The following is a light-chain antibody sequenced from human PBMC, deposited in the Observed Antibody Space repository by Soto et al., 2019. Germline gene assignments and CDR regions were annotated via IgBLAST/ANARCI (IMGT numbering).Light chain of an antibody. J-gene: IGLJ2*01. CDR1: GGHSGYA. Sequence: QLVLTQSPSASASLGASVKLTCTLDGGHSGYAIAWHQQRPQRGPRYLMKLNNDGSHSKGDGIPDRFSGSSSGAERYLTISSLQSEDEGDYYCQTWGTGMGVFGGGTKLTVL. V-gene: IGLV4-69*01. CDR3: QTWGTGMGV. CDR2: LNNDGSH.